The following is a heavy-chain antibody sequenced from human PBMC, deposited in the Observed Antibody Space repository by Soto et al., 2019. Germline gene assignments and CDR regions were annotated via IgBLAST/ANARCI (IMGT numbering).Heavy chain of an antibody. V-gene: IGHV4-59*08. D-gene: IGHD3-22*01. CDR2: IYYSGST. CDR3: ATYYDSSGFFDY. CDR1: GGSISSYY. J-gene: IGHJ4*02. Sequence: SETLSLTCTVSGGSISSYYWSWIRQPPGKGLEWIGYIYYSGSTNYNPSLKSRVTISVDTSKNQFSLKLSSVTAADTAVYYCATYYDSSGFFDYWGQGTLVTVSS.